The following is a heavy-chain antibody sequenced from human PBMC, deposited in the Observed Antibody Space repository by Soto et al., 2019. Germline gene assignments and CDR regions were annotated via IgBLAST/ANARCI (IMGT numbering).Heavy chain of an antibody. CDR2: ISSSSSYI. V-gene: IGHV3-21*01. CDR3: ARNNYDFWIGYFSGMDV. CDR1: GXTISSYS. D-gene: IGHD3-3*01. Sequence: GSLRLSCAASGXTISSYSMNWVRQAPGKGLEWVSSISSSSSYIYYADSVKSLFTISRDNANNSLYLQMNSLIAEEKAVYYCARNNYDFWIGYFSGMDVWGQGNTLTAP. J-gene: IGHJ6*02.